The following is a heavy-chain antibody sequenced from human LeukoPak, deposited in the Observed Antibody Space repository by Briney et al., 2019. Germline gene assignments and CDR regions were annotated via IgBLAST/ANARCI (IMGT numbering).Heavy chain of an antibody. Sequence: GGSLRLSCAASGFTFSSYGMHWVRQAPGKGLEWVAVISYDGSNKYYADSVKGRFTISRDNSKNTLYLQMNSLRAEDTAVYYCAKDYYYDSSGPRPGDAFDIWGQGTMVTVSS. CDR1: GFTFSSYG. CDR2: ISYDGSNK. CDR3: AKDYYYDSSGPRPGDAFDI. J-gene: IGHJ3*02. V-gene: IGHV3-30*18. D-gene: IGHD3-22*01.